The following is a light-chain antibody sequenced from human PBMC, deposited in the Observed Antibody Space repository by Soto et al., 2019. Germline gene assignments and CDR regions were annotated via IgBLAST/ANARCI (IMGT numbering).Light chain of an antibody. Sequence: DIQLTQSPSFLSASVGDRVTITCRASQGISSYLAWYQQKPGKAPKLLIYAASTLQSGVTSRFSGSGSGTEFTLTISSLQPEDFSTYYCQQLNSYPTFGQGTKVEIK. CDR1: QGISSY. CDR2: AAS. J-gene: IGKJ1*01. V-gene: IGKV1-9*01. CDR3: QQLNSYPT.